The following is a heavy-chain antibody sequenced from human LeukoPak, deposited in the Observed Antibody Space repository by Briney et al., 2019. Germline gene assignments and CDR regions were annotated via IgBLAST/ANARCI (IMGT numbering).Heavy chain of an antibody. Sequence: GASVKVSCKASGYTFTSHSVHWVRQAPGQGLEWMGIINPSGGSTSYAQKFQGRVTMTRDTSTSTVYMELSSLRSEDTAVYYCARVVVVAATGKDYYYYYGMDVWGQGTTVTVSS. J-gene: IGHJ6*02. V-gene: IGHV1-46*01. CDR1: GYTFTSHS. CDR3: ARVVVVAATGKDYYYYYGMDV. CDR2: INPSGGST. D-gene: IGHD2-15*01.